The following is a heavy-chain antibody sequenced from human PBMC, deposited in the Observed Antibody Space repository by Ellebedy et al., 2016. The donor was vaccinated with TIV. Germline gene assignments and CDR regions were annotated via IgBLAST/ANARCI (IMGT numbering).Heavy chain of an antibody. D-gene: IGHD4/OR15-4a*01. J-gene: IGHJ4*02. V-gene: IGHV1-2*02. Sequence: AASVKVSCKTSGYSFTGYYIHWVRQAPGQGPEWVGWINPDNGVTVYEQKLQGRVTITGDTSISTVYMELSSLRSYDTAIYYCVRDLTNPGTGDYWGQGTLVFVSS. CDR3: VRDLTNPGTGDY. CDR1: GYSFTGYY. CDR2: INPDNGVT.